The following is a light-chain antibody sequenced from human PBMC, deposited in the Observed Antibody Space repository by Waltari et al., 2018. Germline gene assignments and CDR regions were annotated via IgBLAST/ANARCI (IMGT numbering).Light chain of an antibody. CDR1: SSDVGGYNS. Sequence: QSALTQPASVSGSPGQSITISCTGTSSDVGGYNSVSWYQDHPGQAPKVLIYDVSDRPSGICERFSGSKSGNTASLTISGLQAEDEADYYCSSQSSDNVVLFGGGTKLTVL. CDR3: SSQSSDNVVL. CDR2: DVS. V-gene: IGLV2-14*03. J-gene: IGLJ2*01.